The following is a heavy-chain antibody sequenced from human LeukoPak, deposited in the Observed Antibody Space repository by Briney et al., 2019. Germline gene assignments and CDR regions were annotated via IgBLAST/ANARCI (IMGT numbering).Heavy chain of an antibody. J-gene: IGHJ6*03. Sequence: SETLSLTCTVSGGSISSYYWGWIRQPPGKGLEWIGYIYTSGSTNYNPSLKSRVTISVDTSKNQFSLKLSSVTAADTAVYYCARCGYSYGYNYYYYMDVWGKGTTVTVSS. V-gene: IGHV4-4*09. D-gene: IGHD5-18*01. CDR1: GGSISSYY. CDR2: IYTSGST. CDR3: ARCGYSYGYNYYYYMDV.